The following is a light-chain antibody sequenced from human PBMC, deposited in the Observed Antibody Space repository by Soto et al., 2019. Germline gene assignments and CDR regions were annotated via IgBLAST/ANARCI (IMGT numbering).Light chain of an antibody. V-gene: IGKV1-39*01. CDR3: QQTYSPPFT. CDR2: GAF. J-gene: IGKJ2*01. CDR1: HTFSSF. Sequence: DIQMTQSPSSLSASVGDRVTITCRASHTFSSFLNWYQQKRGKPPTLLIYGAFNLRSGVPSRLAGSGGGADFRLTISSLQPGDFATYYCQQTYSPPFTFGQGTSLELK.